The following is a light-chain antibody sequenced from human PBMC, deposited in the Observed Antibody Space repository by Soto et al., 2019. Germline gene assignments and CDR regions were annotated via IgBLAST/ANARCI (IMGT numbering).Light chain of an antibody. Sequence: AIPMTQSPSSLSASVGDRVTITCRASQGIRNDLAWYQQKPGKAPNLLIYAASHLQSGVPSRFSGSGSGTDFTLIISSLQPEDFATYYCLQDYSYPLTFGGGTKVEIK. CDR2: AAS. V-gene: IGKV1-6*01. CDR1: QGIRND. CDR3: LQDYSYPLT. J-gene: IGKJ4*01.